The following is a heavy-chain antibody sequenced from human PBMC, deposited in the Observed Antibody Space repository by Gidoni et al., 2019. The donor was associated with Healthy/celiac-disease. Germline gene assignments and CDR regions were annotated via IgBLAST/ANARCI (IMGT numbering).Heavy chain of an antibody. V-gene: IGHV3-30-3*01. CDR3: ARDSGYSSGWLGYTSHSWFDP. D-gene: IGHD6-19*01. Sequence: QVQLVESGGGVVPPGRSLRLSCDASGFTFRSSAMNWFRQAPGKGLEWVAVISYDGSNKYYADSVKGRFTISRDNSKNTLYLQMNSLRAEDTAVYYCARDSGYSSGWLGYTSHSWFDPWGQGTLVTVSS. CDR2: ISYDGSNK. J-gene: IGHJ5*02. CDR1: GFTFRSSA.